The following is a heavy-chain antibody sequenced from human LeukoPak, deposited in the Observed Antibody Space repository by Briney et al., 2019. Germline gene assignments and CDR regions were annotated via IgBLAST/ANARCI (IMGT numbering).Heavy chain of an antibody. J-gene: IGHJ4*02. CDR1: GGSISSGSYY. D-gene: IGHD4-17*01. CDR2: IYYSGTT. CDR3: AAMTTVTMYSYFFDS. V-gene: IGHV4-39*07. Sequence: SETLSLTCTVSGGSISSGSYYWVWIRQPPGKGLEWIGTIYYSGTTYYNPSLKSRVTISVDTSKNQFSLRLSSVTAADTAIYYCAAMTTVTMYSYFFDSWGQGTLLTVSS.